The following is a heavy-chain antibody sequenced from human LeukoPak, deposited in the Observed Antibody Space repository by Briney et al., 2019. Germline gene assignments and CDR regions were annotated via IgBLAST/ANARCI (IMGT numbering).Heavy chain of an antibody. D-gene: IGHD3-22*01. CDR3: ARGYYYDSSTYSNDN. CDR2: ISYTSTYI. V-gene: IGHV3-21*01. Sequence: GGSLRLSCAASGFTFSSYWMNWVRQAPGKGLEWVSSISYTSTYIYYADSVKGRFTISRDDAKNSLYLQMNSLRAEDTAVYYCARGYYYDSSTYSNDNWGQGTLVTVSS. J-gene: IGHJ4*02. CDR1: GFTFSSYW.